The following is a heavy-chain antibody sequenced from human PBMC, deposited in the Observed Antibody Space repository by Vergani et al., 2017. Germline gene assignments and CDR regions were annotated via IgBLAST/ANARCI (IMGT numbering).Heavy chain of an antibody. CDR2: IYTSGST. D-gene: IGHD6-13*01. V-gene: IGHV4-61*02. Sequence: QVQLQESGPGLVKPSQTLSLTCTVSGGSISSGSYYWSWIRQPAGKGLEWIGRIYTSGSTNYNPSLKSRVTMSVDTSKNQLSLKLSSVTAADTAVYYCARGSAAGTYNWGQGTLVTVSS. CDR1: GGSISSGSYY. J-gene: IGHJ4*02. CDR3: ARGSAAGTYN.